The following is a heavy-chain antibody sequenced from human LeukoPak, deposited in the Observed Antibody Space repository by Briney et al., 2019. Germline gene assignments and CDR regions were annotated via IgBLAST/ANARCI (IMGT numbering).Heavy chain of an antibody. CDR3: ASDSGYDRLPYYFDY. V-gene: IGHV3-48*04. CDR1: GFTFSSYG. D-gene: IGHD5-12*01. Sequence: GGSLRLSCAASGFTFSSYGMSWVRQAPGKGLEWVSYISSSGSTIYYADSVKGRFTISRDNAKNSLYLQMNSLRAEDTAVYYCASDSGYDRLPYYFDYWGQGTLVTVSS. CDR2: ISSSGSTI. J-gene: IGHJ4*02.